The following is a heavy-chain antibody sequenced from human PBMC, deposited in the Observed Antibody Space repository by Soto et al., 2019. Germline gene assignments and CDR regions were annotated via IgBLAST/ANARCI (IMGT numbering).Heavy chain of an antibody. Sequence: QVQLQESGPGLVKPSGTLSLTCAVSGGSISSSNWWSWVRQPPGKGLEWIGEIYHSGSTNYNPSLKSRVTISVDKSKNQFSLKLSSVTAADTAVYYCARRVTQEFDFWSGYYTSYYYYGMDVWGQGTTVTVSS. CDR3: ARRVTQEFDFWSGYYTSYYYYGMDV. V-gene: IGHV4-4*02. CDR2: IYHSGST. D-gene: IGHD3-3*01. J-gene: IGHJ6*02. CDR1: GGSISSSNW.